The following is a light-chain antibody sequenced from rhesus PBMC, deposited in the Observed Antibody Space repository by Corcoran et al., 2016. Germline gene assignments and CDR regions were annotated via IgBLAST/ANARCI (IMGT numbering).Light chain of an antibody. V-gene: IGKV1-25*01. CDR1: QGISSY. J-gene: IGKJ3*01. CDR3: QQHNSYPFT. Sequence: DIQMTQSPSSLSASVGDTVTITCRASQGISSYLAWYQQNPGKAPKLLIYTSSTLKRGVPSRFRGSGSGTDFTLTISSLQPEDFATYYCQQHNSYPFTFGPGTKLDIK. CDR2: TSS.